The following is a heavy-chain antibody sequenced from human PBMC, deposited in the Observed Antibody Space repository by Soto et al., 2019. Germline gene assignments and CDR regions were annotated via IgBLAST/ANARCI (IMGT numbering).Heavy chain of an antibody. Sequence: SETLSLTCTVSGHSISASSYYWGWFRQSPGKGLEWIGSLHYSGTTYYNPSLKSRVTISVDASRNQFSLRAYSVTAADTAVYYCARHDWSRFYGMDVWGQGTTVTVSS. CDR2: LHYSGTT. V-gene: IGHV4-39*01. D-gene: IGHD2-2*01. CDR1: GHSISASSYY. CDR3: ARHDWSRFYGMDV. J-gene: IGHJ6*02.